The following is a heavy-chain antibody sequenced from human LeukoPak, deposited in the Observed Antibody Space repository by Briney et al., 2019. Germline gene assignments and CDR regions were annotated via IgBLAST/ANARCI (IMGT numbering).Heavy chain of an antibody. D-gene: IGHD1-26*01. CDR1: GFSFSSYA. V-gene: IGHV3-64D*09. Sequence: GGPLTLSCSASGFSFSSYAMHWVRQAPGKGLEYVSAINSLGSATYYADSLKGRFTISRDSSKNTLYLQMSSLRTEDTAMYYCVKETFIVSSPFDYWGQGSLVTVS. J-gene: IGHJ4*02. CDR2: INSLGSAT. CDR3: VKETFIVSSPFDY.